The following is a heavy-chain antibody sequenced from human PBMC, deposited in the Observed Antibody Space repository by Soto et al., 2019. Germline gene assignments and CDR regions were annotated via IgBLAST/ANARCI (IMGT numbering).Heavy chain of an antibody. CDR2: IYYSGST. Sequence: PXETLSLTCTVSGGSISSYYWSWIRQPAGKGLEWIGYIYYSGSTNYNPSLKSRVTISVDTSKNQFSLKLSSVTAADTAVYYCARSPTYYYDSSGYLFDYWGQGTLVTVSS. J-gene: IGHJ4*02. CDR1: GGSISSYY. V-gene: IGHV4-59*01. CDR3: ARSPTYYYDSSGYLFDY. D-gene: IGHD3-22*01.